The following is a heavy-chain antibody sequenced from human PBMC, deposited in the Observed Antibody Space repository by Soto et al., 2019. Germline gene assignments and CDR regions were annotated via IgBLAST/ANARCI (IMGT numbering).Heavy chain of an antibody. D-gene: IGHD2-8*01. CDR2: ISGYNGDT. CDR3: AKNGPHPYNYYGMDV. CDR1: GYTFTRYG. Sequence: QGQLVQSGPEVKKPGASVKVSCKASGYTFTRYGISWVRQAPGQGLEWMGWISGYNGDTNYAQKVRGRVTMTIYQSTSTAYMELRSLTSDDTAIYYCAKNGPHPYNYYGMDVWGQGTTVTVSS. J-gene: IGHJ6*02. V-gene: IGHV1-18*01.